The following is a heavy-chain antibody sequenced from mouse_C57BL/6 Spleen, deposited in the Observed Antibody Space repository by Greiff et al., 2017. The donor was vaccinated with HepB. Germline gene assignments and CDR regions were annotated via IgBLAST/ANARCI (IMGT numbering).Heavy chain of an antibody. Sequence: EVKLQESGPGLVKPSQSLSLTCSVTGYSITSGYYWNWIRQFPGNKLEWMGYISYDGSNNYNPSLKNRITITRDTSKNQFFLKLNSVTTEDTAKYYCARDGHDYAYFDYWGQGTTLTVSS. CDR3: ARDGHDYAYFDY. J-gene: IGHJ2*01. CDR1: GYSITSGYY. CDR2: ISYDGSN. D-gene: IGHD2-4*01. V-gene: IGHV3-6*01.